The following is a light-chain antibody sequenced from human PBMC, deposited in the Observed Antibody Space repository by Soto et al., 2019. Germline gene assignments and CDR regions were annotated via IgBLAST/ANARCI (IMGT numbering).Light chain of an antibody. CDR1: KNINTW. CDR3: QQYNSYPWT. Sequence: DIQMTQSPSTLSASVGDRVTITCRASKNINTWVAWYQQKPGKAPKLLIYDASSLESGVPSRVSGSGSGTEFTLTISSLQPDDFATYYCQQYNSYPWTFGQGTKVESK. J-gene: IGKJ1*01. CDR2: DAS. V-gene: IGKV1-5*01.